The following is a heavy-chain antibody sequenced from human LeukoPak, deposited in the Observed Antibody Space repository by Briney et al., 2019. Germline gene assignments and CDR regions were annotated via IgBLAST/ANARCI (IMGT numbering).Heavy chain of an antibody. CDR1: GYTFTGYY. D-gene: IGHD1-26*01. CDR2: MNPNSGGT. Sequence: ASVKVSCKASGYTFTGYYMHWVRQAPGQGLEWMGWMNPNSGGTNYAQKFQGRVTMTRDTSISTAYMELSRLRSDDTAVYYCATVVGAGGGDYFDYWGQGTLVTVSS. J-gene: IGHJ4*02. V-gene: IGHV1-2*02. CDR3: ATVVGAGGGDYFDY.